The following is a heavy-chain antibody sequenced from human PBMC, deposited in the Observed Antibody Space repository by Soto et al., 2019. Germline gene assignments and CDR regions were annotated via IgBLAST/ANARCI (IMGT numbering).Heavy chain of an antibody. Sequence: SETLSLTCTVSGGSVRSSNYYWTWIRQPPGKGLEWIGYIYHTGSTNYNPSLQSRVTISVDTSKDQFSLKLKSVTAADTAVYYCAREDSTTATWDTDCWGQGTMVTVSS. D-gene: IGHD2-2*01. V-gene: IGHV4-61*01. J-gene: IGHJ4*02. CDR1: GGSVRSSNYY. CDR2: IYHTGST. CDR3: AREDSTTATWDTDC.